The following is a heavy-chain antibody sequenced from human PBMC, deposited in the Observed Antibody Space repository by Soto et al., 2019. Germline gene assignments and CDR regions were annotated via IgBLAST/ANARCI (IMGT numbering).Heavy chain of an antibody. CDR1: GVSIRSHY. Sequence: SETLSLTCTVSGVSIRSHYWSWIRRPAGKGFEWLGRIYSSGSTNYNPSLETRVTMSVDTSKNQFSLKLSSVTAAATAVYYCASAGQPFADYFTHPWLDPWGQGTLVTVSS. CDR3: ASAGQPFADYFTHPWLDP. CDR2: IYSSGST. V-gene: IGHV4-4*07. D-gene: IGHD4-17*01. J-gene: IGHJ5*02.